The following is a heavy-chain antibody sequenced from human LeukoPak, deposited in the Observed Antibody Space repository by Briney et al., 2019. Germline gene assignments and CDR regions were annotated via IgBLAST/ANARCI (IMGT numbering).Heavy chain of an antibody. V-gene: IGHV3-23*01. J-gene: IGHJ6*02. Sequence: GGSLRLSCAASGFTFSSYAMSWVRQAPGKGLEWVSAISGSGGSTYYADSVKGRFTISRDNSKNTLYLQMNSLRAEGTAVYYCAKNGCSSTSCYIPPYYYYYGMDVWGQGTTVTVSS. D-gene: IGHD2-2*02. CDR3: AKNGCSSTSCYIPPYYYYYGMDV. CDR1: GFTFSSYA. CDR2: ISGSGGST.